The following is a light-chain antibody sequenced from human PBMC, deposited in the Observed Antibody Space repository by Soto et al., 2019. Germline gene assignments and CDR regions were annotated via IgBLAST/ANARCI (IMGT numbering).Light chain of an antibody. CDR1: PSVSTY. CDR3: QQRTNWPLGLT. CDR2: DSS. V-gene: IGKV3-11*01. J-gene: IGKJ3*01. Sequence: EIVLTQSPATLSLSPGERATLSCRASPSVSTYLAWFQQRPGQAPRLLIYDSSNRATGIPARFSGSGSGTDFTLTISSLEPEDFAVYYCQQRTNWPLGLTFGPGTKVEIK.